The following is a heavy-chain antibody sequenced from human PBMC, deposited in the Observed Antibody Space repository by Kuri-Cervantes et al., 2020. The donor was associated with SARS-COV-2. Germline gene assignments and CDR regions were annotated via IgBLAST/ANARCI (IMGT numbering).Heavy chain of an antibody. V-gene: IGHV4-34*01. CDR2: VNHRGDT. D-gene: IGHD3-9*01. J-gene: IGHJ6*04. Sequence: SQTLSLTCAVYGGSFSGYYWSWIRQPPGKGLEWIGEVNHRGDTNYNPSLMGRVIISVDTSNSQFSLRLPSVTAADTAVYHCARAYGFVRYIYYMDVWGKGTTVTVSS. CDR3: ARAYGFVRYIYYMDV. CDR1: GGSFSGYY.